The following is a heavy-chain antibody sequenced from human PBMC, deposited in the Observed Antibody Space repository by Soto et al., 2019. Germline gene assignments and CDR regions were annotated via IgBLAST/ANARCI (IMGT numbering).Heavy chain of an antibody. CDR2: ISSASAAI. V-gene: IGHV3-48*02. Sequence: EVQLVESGGGLVQPGGSLRLSCAASGFTFSSYSMNWVRQAPGKGLEWVSYISSASAAIYYADSVKGRFTISRDNAKNSLYLQMNSLRDEDTAVYCCARGSDAFDIWGQGTMITVSS. J-gene: IGHJ3*02. CDR3: ARGSDAFDI. CDR1: GFTFSSYS.